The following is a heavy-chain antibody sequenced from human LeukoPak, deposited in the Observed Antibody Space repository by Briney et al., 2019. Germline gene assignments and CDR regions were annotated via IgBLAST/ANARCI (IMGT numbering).Heavy chain of an antibody. CDR1: GGSFSGYY. J-gene: IGHJ6*04. Sequence: SETLSLTCAVYGGSFSGYYWSGIRQPPGKGVEGIGEINHSGSTNYNPSLKSRVTISVDTSKNQFSLKLSSVTAADTAVYYCARGYSSSWYYYYYGMDVWGKGTTVTVSS. CDR2: INHSGST. V-gene: IGHV4-34*01. D-gene: IGHD6-13*01. CDR3: ARGYSSSWYYYYYGMDV.